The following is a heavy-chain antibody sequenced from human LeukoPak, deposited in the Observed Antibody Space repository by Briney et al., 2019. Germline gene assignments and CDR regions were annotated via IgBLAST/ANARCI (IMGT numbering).Heavy chain of an antibody. D-gene: IGHD2-21*02. J-gene: IGHJ4*02. CDR2: ISVYNGNT. CDR1: GYTFTSYG. Sequence: GGSVKVSCKASGYTFTSYGISWVRQAPGQGLEWMGCISVYNGNTNYAQKLQGRVTMTTDTSTSTAYMELRSLRSDDTAVYYCARVCGGDCYSDFDYWGQGTLVTVSS. V-gene: IGHV1-18*01. CDR3: ARVCGGDCYSDFDY.